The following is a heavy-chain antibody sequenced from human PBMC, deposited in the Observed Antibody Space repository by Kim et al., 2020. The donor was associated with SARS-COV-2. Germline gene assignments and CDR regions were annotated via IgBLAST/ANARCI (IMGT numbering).Heavy chain of an antibody. Sequence: GGSLRLSCVASAFTFSNAWMTWVRQAPGKGLEWVGRIRRESDGGSADYCAPVRGRFTISRDDSKNTVYLQMDSLKSEETAVYYCTTDACSHGVVYDYCGQGTLVTVSS. CDR3: TTDACSHGVVYDY. D-gene: IGHD3-22*01. J-gene: IGHJ4*02. CDR2: IRRESDGGSA. V-gene: IGHV3-15*01. CDR1: AFTFSNAW.